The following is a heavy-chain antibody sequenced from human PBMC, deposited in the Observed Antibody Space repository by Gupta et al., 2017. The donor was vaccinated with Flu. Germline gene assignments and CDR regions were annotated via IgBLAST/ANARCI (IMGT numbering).Heavy chain of an antibody. V-gene: IGHV3-11*01. J-gene: IGHJ6*02. Sequence: PGKGLEWVSYISTSGSNIYYADSVKGRFTISRDNAKNSLYLQMNSLRAEDTAVYYCARDPATATYYYYGMDVWGQGTTVTVSS. D-gene: IGHD4-4*01. CDR2: ISTSGSNI. CDR3: ARDPATATYYYYGMDV.